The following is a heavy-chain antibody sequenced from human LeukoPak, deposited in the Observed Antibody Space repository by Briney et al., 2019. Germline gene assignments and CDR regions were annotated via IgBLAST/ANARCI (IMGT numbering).Heavy chain of an antibody. CDR3: ARVSARFLEWLGPHNWFDP. CDR2: IYYSGST. D-gene: IGHD3-3*01. V-gene: IGHV4-39*07. J-gene: IGHJ5*02. CDR1: GGSINSSSYY. Sequence: SETLSLTCTVSGGSINSSSYYWGWIRQPPGKGLEWIGTIYYSGSTYQNPSLKSRVTISVDTSKNHFSLKLSSVTAADTAVYYCARVSARFLEWLGPHNWFDPWGQGTLVTVSS.